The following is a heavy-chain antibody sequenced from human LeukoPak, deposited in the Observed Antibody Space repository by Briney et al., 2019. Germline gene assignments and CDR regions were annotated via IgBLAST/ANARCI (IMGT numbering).Heavy chain of an antibody. CDR2: ISDEGSNK. CDR1: GFTFSSYG. CDR3: ATGGNKWNYRSYFDY. Sequence: GGSLRLSCAASGFTFSSYGMNWIRQAPDKGLEWVAVISDEGSNKYYADSVKGRFTISRDKSKNMLYLQMSSLRAEDTAVYYCATGGNKWNYRSYFDYWGQGTLVTVSS. D-gene: IGHD1-7*01. J-gene: IGHJ4*02. V-gene: IGHV3-30*03.